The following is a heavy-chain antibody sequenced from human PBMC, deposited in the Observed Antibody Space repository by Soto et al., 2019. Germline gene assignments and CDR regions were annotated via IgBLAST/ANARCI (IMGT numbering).Heavy chain of an antibody. V-gene: IGHV3-30*03. Sequence: QVQLVESGGGVVQPGRSLRLSCAASGFTFSTYGMHWVRQAPGKGLEWVAVISYDGSNKYYADSVKGRFTISRDNSKKTLHLQMNSLRAEDTAVYYCARQRPIAARDYYYYGMDVWGQGTTVTVSS. CDR2: ISYDGSNK. J-gene: IGHJ6*02. D-gene: IGHD6-6*01. CDR3: ARQRPIAARDYYYYGMDV. CDR1: GFTFSTYG.